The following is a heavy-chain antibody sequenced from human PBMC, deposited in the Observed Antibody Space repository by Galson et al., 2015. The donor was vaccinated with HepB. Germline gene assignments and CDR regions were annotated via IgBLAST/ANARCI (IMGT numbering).Heavy chain of an antibody. CDR3: ARDNRPPMSVGATTSAFNV. CDR2: TYYKSKWYN. D-gene: IGHD1-26*01. Sequence: CAISGDSVSSNSAAWNWIRQSPSRGLEWLGRTYYKSKWYNDYAESEKSRITINPDTSKNQFSLQLNSVTPEDTAVYYCARDNRPPMSVGATTSAFNVWGQGTKVTVSS. CDR1: GDSVSSNSAA. V-gene: IGHV6-1*01. J-gene: IGHJ3*01.